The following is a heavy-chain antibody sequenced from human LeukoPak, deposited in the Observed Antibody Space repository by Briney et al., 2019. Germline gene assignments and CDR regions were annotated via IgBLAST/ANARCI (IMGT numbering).Heavy chain of an antibody. J-gene: IGHJ6*04. D-gene: IGHD2-15*01. CDR2: INSGGNII. V-gene: IGHV3-48*03. Sequence: GGSLRLSCAASGFTFSSYEMNWVRQAPGKGLEWVSYINSGGNIIYRADSVKGRFTISRDNAKNSLYLQMNSLRAEDTAIYYCARRGGFTYGMDVWGKGTTVTVSS. CDR1: GFTFSSYE. CDR3: ARRGGFTYGMDV.